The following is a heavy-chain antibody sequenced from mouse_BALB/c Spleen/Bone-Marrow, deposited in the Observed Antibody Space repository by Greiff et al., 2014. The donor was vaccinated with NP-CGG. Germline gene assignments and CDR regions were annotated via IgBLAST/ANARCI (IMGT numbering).Heavy chain of an antibody. CDR3: ARWEYYAMDY. Sequence: VHVKQSGAELVKPGASVKLSCTASGFNIKDTYVNWVKQRPEQGLEWIGRIDPANGTTKYDPKFQGKATITADTTSNSAYLQLSSLTSEDTAVYYCARWEYYAMDYWGQGTSVTVSS. CDR2: IDPANGTT. J-gene: IGHJ4*01. CDR1: GFNIKDTY. D-gene: IGHD4-1*01. V-gene: IGHV14-3*02.